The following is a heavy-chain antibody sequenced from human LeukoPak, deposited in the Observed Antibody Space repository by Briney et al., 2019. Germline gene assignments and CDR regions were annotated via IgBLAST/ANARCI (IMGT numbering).Heavy chain of an antibody. CDR2: ISGSGGDI. CDR3: ARALIGYYFDY. J-gene: IGHJ4*02. Sequence: PGGSLRLSCVVSGFSFSDSYMTWIRQTPGKGLESLAYISGSGGDIYYADSVKGRFTISRDNAKNSLYLQMNSLRAEDTAVYYCARALIGYYFDYWGQGTLVTVSS. V-gene: IGHV3-11*04. CDR1: GFSFSDSY. D-gene: IGHD2-8*01.